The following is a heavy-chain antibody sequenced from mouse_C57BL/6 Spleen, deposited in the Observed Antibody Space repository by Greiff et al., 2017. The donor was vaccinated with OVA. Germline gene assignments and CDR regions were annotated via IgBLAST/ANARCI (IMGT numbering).Heavy chain of an antibody. V-gene: IGHV7-1*01. Sequence: EVKVVESGGGLVQSGRSLRLSCATSGFTFSDFYMEWVRQAPGKGLEWIAASRNKANDYTTEYSASVKGRFIVSRDTSQSILYLQMNALRAEDTAIYYCARVSYYYGSSYAMDYWGQGTSVTVSS. J-gene: IGHJ4*01. CDR2: SRNKANDYTT. D-gene: IGHD1-1*01. CDR3: ARVSYYYGSSYAMDY. CDR1: GFTFSDFY.